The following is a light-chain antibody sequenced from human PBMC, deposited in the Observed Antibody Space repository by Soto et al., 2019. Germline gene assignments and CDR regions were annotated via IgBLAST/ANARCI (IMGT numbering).Light chain of an antibody. CDR3: QQSYSTPRT. Sequence: DIQMTQSPSSLSASVGDRVTITCRASQSISSYLNWYQQKPGKAPKLLIYAASSLQSGVPSRFSGSGSVTDFTLTISCLQPEDFATYYCQQSYSTPRTFGQGTKLEIK. J-gene: IGKJ2*01. CDR2: AAS. V-gene: IGKV1-39*01. CDR1: QSISSY.